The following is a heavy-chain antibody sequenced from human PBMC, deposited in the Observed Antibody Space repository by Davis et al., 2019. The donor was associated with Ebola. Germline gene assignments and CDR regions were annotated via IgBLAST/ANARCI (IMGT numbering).Heavy chain of an antibody. J-gene: IGHJ4*02. V-gene: IGHV3-49*04. CDR1: GFTFSSFN. CDR2: IRSKAYGGTT. D-gene: IGHD2-8*01. CDR3: TRENIVLMVYVDY. Sequence: GGSLRLSCAASGFTFSSFNMHWVRQAPGKGLEWVGFIRSKAYGGTTEYAASVKGRFTISRDDSKSIAYLQMNSLKTEDTAVYYCTRENIVLMVYVDYWGQGTLVTVSS.